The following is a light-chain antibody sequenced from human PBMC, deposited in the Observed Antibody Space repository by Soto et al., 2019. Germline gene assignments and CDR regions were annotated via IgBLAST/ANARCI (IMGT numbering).Light chain of an antibody. J-gene: IGKJ4*01. CDR2: AAS. CDR1: QSVSNNY. CDR3: QQYVSSPLT. Sequence: EIVLTQSPGTLSLSPGERATLSCRASQSVSNNYLAWYQQKPGQAPRLLIYAASSRATGIPDRFSGSGSGTDFTLTISRLEPEDFAVYYCQQYVSSPLTFGGGTKVDIK. V-gene: IGKV3-20*01.